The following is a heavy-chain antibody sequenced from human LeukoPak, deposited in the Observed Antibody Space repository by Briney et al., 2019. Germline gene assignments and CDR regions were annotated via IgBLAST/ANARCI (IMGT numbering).Heavy chain of an antibody. J-gene: IGHJ6*03. D-gene: IGHD2-15*01. CDR2: ISRSGGTT. Sequence: GGSLRLSCAASGSTFSSYNMTWVRQTPGKGLEWVSLISRSGGTTYYADSVKGRFTISRDNSKNTLYLQMNSLRAEDTAEYYCAKRGGTESIYYHYYMDVWGKGTTVTVSS. CDR3: AKRGGTESIYYHYYMDV. V-gene: IGHV3-23*01. CDR1: GSTFSSYN.